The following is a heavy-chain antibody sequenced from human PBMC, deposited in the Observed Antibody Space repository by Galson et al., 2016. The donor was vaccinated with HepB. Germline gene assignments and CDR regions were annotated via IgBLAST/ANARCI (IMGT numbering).Heavy chain of an antibody. CDR3: ANGGHYSPFDP. V-gene: IGHV3-23*01. CDR2: ISGNGGET. J-gene: IGHJ5*02. Sequence: SLRLSCAASGFTFSHSALTWIRQAPGKGLEWVSTISGNGGETFHAHPVEGRFTISRDNSWNTLPLQMNSPRAEDTALYYCANGGHYSPFDPWGQGTLVTVSS. CDR1: GFTFSHSA. D-gene: IGHD2-21*01.